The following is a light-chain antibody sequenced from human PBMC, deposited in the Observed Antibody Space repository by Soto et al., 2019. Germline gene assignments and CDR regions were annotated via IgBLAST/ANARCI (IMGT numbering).Light chain of an antibody. Sequence: QAVVTQEPSLTVSPGGTVTLTCGSSTGAVTSGHYPYWFQQKPGQAPWTLIYDTSNKHSWTPARFSGSLLGGKAALTLSGAQPEDEAEYYCLLSYSGDVVFGGGTKLTVL. J-gene: IGLJ2*01. CDR2: DTS. CDR1: TGAVTSGHY. CDR3: LLSYSGDVV. V-gene: IGLV7-46*01.